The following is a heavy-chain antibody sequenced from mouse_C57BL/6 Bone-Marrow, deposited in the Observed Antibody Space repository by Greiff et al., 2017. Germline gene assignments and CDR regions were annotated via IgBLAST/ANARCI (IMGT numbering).Heavy chain of an antibody. CDR1: GYTFTSYW. CDR3: ARRGYGSSSGYFDV. Sequence: QVQLQQPGAELVKPGASVKMSCKASGYTFTSYWITWVKQRPGQGLEWIGDIYPGSGSTNYNEKFKSKATLTVDTSSSTAYMQLSSLTSEDSAVYYCARRGYGSSSGYFDVWGTGTTVTVSS. CDR2: IYPGSGST. J-gene: IGHJ1*03. D-gene: IGHD1-1*01. V-gene: IGHV1-55*01.